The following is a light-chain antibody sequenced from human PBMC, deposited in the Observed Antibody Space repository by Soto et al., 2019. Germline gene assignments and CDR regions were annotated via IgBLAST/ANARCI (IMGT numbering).Light chain of an antibody. CDR2: GAS. CDR3: HQSNHWPLT. V-gene: IGKV3-15*01. Sequence: EIVMTQSPATLSVSPGERATLSCRASQSVSRYLAWYQQKPGQAPRLLIYGASTRATGIPARLSGSGSGTDFTLTTRSLQTEDFAAYYCHQSNHWPLTFGQGTKVE. CDR1: QSVSRY. J-gene: IGKJ1*01.